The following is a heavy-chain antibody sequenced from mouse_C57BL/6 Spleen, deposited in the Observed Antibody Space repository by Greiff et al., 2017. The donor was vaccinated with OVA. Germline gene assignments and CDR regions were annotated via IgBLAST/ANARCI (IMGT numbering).Heavy chain of an antibody. Sequence: VQVVESGPGLVAPSQSLSITCTVSGFSLTSYAISWVRQPPGKGLEWLGVIWTGGGTNYNSALKSRLSISKDTSKSQVFLKMNSLQTDDTARYYCARNGAYYAYQAWFAYWGQGTLVTVSA. CDR3: ARNGAYYAYQAWFAY. J-gene: IGHJ3*01. D-gene: IGHD2-10*01. CDR1: GFSLTSYA. V-gene: IGHV2-9-1*01. CDR2: IWTGGGT.